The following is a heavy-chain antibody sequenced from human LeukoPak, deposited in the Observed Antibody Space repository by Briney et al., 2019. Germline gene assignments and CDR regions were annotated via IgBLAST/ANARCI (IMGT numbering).Heavy chain of an antibody. V-gene: IGHV3-23*01. CDR3: ARESRTGTTYGDAFDI. CDR1: GFTFSSYA. Sequence: PGGSLRLSCAASGFTFSSYAMSWVRQAPGKGLEWVSAISGSGGSTYYADSVKGRFTISRGNAKNSLYLQMNSLRAEDTAVYYCARESRTGTTYGDAFDIWGQGTMVTVSS. J-gene: IGHJ3*02. CDR2: ISGSGGST. D-gene: IGHD1-1*01.